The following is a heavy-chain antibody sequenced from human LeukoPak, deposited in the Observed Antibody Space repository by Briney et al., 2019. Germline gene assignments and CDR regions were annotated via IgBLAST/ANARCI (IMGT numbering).Heavy chain of an antibody. D-gene: IGHD3-16*02. J-gene: IGHJ4*02. CDR1: GYTFTGYY. CDR2: IHPNSGGT. V-gene: IGHV1-2*06. Sequence: ASVKVSCKASGYTFTGYYMHWVRQAPGQGLEWMGRIHPNSGGTNYAQKFQGRVTMTRDTSISTAYMELSRLRSDDTAVYYCANILSYDYVWGSYRPFDYWGQGTLVTVSS. CDR3: ANILSYDYVWGSYRPFDY.